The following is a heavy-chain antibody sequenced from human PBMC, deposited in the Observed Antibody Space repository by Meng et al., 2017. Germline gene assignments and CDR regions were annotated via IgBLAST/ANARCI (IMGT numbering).Heavy chain of an antibody. Sequence: SCTVSGGSISSGGYYWSWIRQHPGKGLEWIGYIYYSGSTYYNPSLKSRVTISVDTSKNQFSLKLSSVTAADTAVYYCAKVSSVVMVADYWGPGTLVTVSS. CDR2: IYYSGST. CDR1: GGSISSGGYY. D-gene: IGHD2-15*01. J-gene: IGHJ4*02. CDR3: AKVSSVVMVADY. V-gene: IGHV4-31*02.